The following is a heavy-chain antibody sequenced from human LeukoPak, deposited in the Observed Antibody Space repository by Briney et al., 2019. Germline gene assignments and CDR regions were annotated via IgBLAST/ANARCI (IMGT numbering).Heavy chain of an antibody. CDR3: ARDLGYCTNGVCEENY. V-gene: IGHV4-61*02. CDR1: GGSISSGSYY. CDR2: IYTSGST. Sequence: PSETLSLTCTVSGGSISSGSYYWSWVRQPAGRGLEWLGRIYTSGSTNYNPSLKSRFTISVDTSKNQFSLKLSSVTAADTAEYYCARDLGYCTNGVCEENYWGQGTLVTVSS. D-gene: IGHD2-8*01. J-gene: IGHJ4*02.